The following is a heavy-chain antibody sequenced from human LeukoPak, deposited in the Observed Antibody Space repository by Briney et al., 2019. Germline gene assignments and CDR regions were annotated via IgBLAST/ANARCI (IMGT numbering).Heavy chain of an antibody. CDR1: GFTFSNFG. CDR2: ISDNGRRT. V-gene: IGHV3-33*08. J-gene: IGHJ4*02. D-gene: IGHD2-15*01. CDR3: ARDRIGKYSIDY. Sequence: PGGSLRLSCAASGFTFSNFGLNWVRQAPGKGLEWVAFISDNGRRTYYLESVKGLFTIPRDDSKNTLYLQMNSLRVEDTAVYYCARDRIGKYSIDYWGQGTLVTVSS.